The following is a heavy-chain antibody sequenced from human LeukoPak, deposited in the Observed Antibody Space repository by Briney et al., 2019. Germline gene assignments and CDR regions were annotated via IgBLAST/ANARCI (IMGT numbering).Heavy chain of an antibody. CDR3: AKDMGSEMATISPAFDI. CDR2: ISWNSGSI. CDR1: GFTFDDYA. V-gene: IGHV3-9*01. D-gene: IGHD5-24*01. Sequence: GGSLRLSCAASGFTFDDYAMHWVRQAPGKGLEWVSGISWNSGSIGYADSVKGRFTISRDNAKNSLYLQMNGLRAEDTALYYCAKDMGSEMATISPAFDIWGQGTMVTVSS. J-gene: IGHJ3*02.